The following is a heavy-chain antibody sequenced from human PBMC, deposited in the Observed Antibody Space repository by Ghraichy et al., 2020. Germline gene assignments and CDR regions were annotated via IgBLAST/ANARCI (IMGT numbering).Heavy chain of an antibody. Sequence: SETLSLTCAVSGYSISSGYYWGWIRQPPGKGREWIGNIYHSGSTYYNPSLKSRVTTSVDTSENQFSLKLSSVTAADTAVYFCARGYDSRGYYNKYYFDYWGQGTLVTVSS. CDR2: IYHSGST. CDR1: GYSISSGYY. CDR3: ARGYDSRGYYNKYYFDY. V-gene: IGHV4-38-2*01. J-gene: IGHJ4*02. D-gene: IGHD3-22*01.